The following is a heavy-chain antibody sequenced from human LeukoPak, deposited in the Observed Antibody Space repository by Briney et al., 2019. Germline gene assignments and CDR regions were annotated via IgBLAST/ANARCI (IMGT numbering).Heavy chain of an antibody. CDR3: AKEGFDGYDSEFDY. Sequence: GGSLRLSCAASGFIFSSYGMHWVRQAPGKGLEWVAFIRYDGSIKYYADSVKGRFTISRDNSKNTLYLQMNSLRAEDTAVYYCAKEGFDGYDSEFDYWGQGTLVTVSS. CDR2: IRYDGSIK. V-gene: IGHV3-30*02. D-gene: IGHD5-12*01. J-gene: IGHJ4*02. CDR1: GFIFSSYG.